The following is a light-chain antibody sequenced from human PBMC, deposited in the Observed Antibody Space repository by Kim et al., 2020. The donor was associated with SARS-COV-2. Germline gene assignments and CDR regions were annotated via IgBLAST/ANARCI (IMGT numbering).Light chain of an antibody. CDR3: QQRT. V-gene: IGKV3-11*01. CDR2: DAS. CDR1: QRVGTY. J-gene: IGKJ4*01. Sequence: PATVSLSTGERATLSCRASQRVGTYLAWDKHKPGQAPRLLIYDASNRATGIPARFSGSGSGTDFTRTIRSLEPEDFAVYYCQQRTFGGGNKVDIK.